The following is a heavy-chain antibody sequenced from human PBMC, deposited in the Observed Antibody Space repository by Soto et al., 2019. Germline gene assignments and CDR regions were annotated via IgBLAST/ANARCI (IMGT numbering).Heavy chain of an antibody. V-gene: IGHV3-33*01. Sequence: QVQLVESGGGVVQPGRSLRLSCAASGFTFSIYGMHWVRQAPGKGLEWVAVIWYDGSNKYYADSVKGRFTISRDNSKNTLYLQMNSLRAEDTAVYYCARDLEQQLDAPFDYWGQGTLVTVSS. CDR3: ARDLEQQLDAPFDY. CDR2: IWYDGSNK. D-gene: IGHD6-13*01. CDR1: GFTFSIYG. J-gene: IGHJ4*02.